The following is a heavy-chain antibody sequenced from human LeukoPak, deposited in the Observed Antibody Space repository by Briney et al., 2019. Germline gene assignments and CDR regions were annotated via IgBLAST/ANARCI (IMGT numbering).Heavy chain of an antibody. V-gene: IGHV4-59*12. CDR3: AXXXXLIFYYYYYMDV. Sequence: SETLSLTCAVSGGSINNYYWSWIRQPPGKGLEWIGYIYDSGSTNYNPSLQSRVTTSLDTSKNQVPLELSSVTAADTAVYYCAXXXXLIFYYYYYMDVWGKGTTVTVSS. CDR2: IYDSGST. J-gene: IGHJ6*03. CDR1: GGSINNYY. D-gene: IGHD3-16*01.